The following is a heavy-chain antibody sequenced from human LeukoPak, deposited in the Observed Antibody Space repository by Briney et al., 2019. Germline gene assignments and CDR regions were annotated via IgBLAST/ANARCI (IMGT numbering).Heavy chain of an antibody. D-gene: IGHD6-13*01. V-gene: IGHV3-48*01. CDR3: ARELVHAFDI. CDR2: ISSSANTI. CDR1: GFTFSSSS. J-gene: IGHJ3*02. Sequence: GGSLRLSCAASGFTFSSSSMNWVRQAPGKGLEWLSFISSSANTIYYADSVKGRFTISRDNAKNSLYLQMNSLRAEDTAVYYCARELVHAFDIWGQGTMVTVSS.